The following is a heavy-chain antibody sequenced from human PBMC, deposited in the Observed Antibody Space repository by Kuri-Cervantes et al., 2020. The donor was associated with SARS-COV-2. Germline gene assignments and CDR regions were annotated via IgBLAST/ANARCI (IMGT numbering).Heavy chain of an antibody. V-gene: IGHV4-39*07. Sequence: GSLRLSCTVSGGSISSSSYYWGWIRQPPGKGLEWIGSIYYSGSTYYNPSLKSRVTISVDTSKNQFSLKLSSVTAADTAVYYCARRWRGTAMVNAFDIWGQGTMVTVSS. J-gene: IGHJ3*02. CDR2: IYYSGST. CDR1: GGSISSSSYY. D-gene: IGHD5-18*01. CDR3: ARRWRGTAMVNAFDI.